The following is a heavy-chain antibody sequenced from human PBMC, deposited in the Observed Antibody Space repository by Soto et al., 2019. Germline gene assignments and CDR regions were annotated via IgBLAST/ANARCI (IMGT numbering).Heavy chain of an antibody. CDR1: GFTFSSYA. CDR3: AKDRGSGSLEYFQH. D-gene: IGHD1-26*01. CDR2: ISGSGGST. V-gene: IGHV3-23*01. Sequence: WGSLRLSCAASGFTFSSYAMSWVRQAPGKGLEWVSAISGSGGSTYYADSVKGRFTISRDNSKNTLYLQMNSLRAEDTAVYYCAKDRGSGSLEYFQHWGQGTLVTVSS. J-gene: IGHJ1*01.